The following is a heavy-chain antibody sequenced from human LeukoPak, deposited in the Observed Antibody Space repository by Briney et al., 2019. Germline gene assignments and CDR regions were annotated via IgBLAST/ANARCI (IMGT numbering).Heavy chain of an antibody. V-gene: IGHV3-21*01. CDR3: ATDLFDYMDV. J-gene: IGHJ6*03. Sequence: GGSLRLSCAASGFTFSSYEMNWVRQAPGKGLEWASSISSSSSYIYYADSVKGRFTISRDNAKNTLYLQMNSLRAEDTAVYYCATDLFDYMDVWGKGTTVTVSS. CDR2: ISSSSSYI. CDR1: GFTFSSYE. D-gene: IGHD2-21*01.